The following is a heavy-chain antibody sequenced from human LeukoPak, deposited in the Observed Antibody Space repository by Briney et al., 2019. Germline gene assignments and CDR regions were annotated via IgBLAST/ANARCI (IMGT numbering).Heavy chain of an antibody. D-gene: IGHD4-17*01. J-gene: IGHJ4*02. CDR3: ARGTMTTVTYYFDH. CDR2: INHSGST. Sequence: SETLSLTCAVYGGSFSGYYWSWICHPPGKGLERIGEINHSGSTNYNPSLKSRVTISVDTSKNQFSLKLSSVTAADTAVYYCARGTMTTVTYYFDHWGQGTLVTVSS. V-gene: IGHV4-34*01. CDR1: GGSFSGYY.